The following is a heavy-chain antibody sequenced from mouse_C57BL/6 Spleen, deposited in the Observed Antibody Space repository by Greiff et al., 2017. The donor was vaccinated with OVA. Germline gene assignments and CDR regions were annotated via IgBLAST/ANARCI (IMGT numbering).Heavy chain of an antibody. J-gene: IGHJ2*01. CDR2: INPGSGGT. CDR1: GYAFTHYL. D-gene: IGHD2-1*01. Sequence: VQLQQSGAELVRPGTSVKVSCKASGYAFTHYLIEWVKQRPGQGLEWIGVINPGSGGTNYNEKFKGKATLTADKSSSTAYMQLSSLTSEDSAVYFCARYYGNFFDYWGQGTTLTVSS. CDR3: ARYYGNFFDY. V-gene: IGHV1-54*01.